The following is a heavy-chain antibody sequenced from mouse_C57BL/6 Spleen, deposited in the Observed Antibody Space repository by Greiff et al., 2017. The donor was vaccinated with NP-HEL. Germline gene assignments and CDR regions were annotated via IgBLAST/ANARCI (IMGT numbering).Heavy chain of an antibody. V-gene: IGHV1-76*01. CDR1: GYTFTDYY. CDR2: IYPGSGNT. Sequence: QVQLQQSGAELVRPGASVKLSCKASGYTFTDYYINWVKQRPGQGLEWIARIYPGSGNTYYNEKFKGKATLTAEKSSSPAYMQLSSLTSEDSAVYFCARWDYYGSSYVSAMDYWGQGTSVTVSS. CDR3: ARWDYYGSSYVSAMDY. J-gene: IGHJ4*01. D-gene: IGHD1-1*01.